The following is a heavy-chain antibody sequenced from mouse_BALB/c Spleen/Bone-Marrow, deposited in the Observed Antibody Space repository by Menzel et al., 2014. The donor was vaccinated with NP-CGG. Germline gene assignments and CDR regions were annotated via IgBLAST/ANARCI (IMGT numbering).Heavy chain of an antibody. J-gene: IGHJ4*01. Sequence: EVRGVESGGGLVQPQGSLKLSCAASGFTFNIYAMNWVRQAPRKGLEWVARISSKSTNYTTCYADSVKDRFTISSDDSQSMLYLQMNNLKTEDTAIYYCVRQDYDYPMDYWGQGTSVTVAS. D-gene: IGHD2-4*01. V-gene: IGHV10-1*01. CDR3: VRQDYDYPMDY. CDR1: GFTFNIYA. CDR2: ISSKSTNYTT.